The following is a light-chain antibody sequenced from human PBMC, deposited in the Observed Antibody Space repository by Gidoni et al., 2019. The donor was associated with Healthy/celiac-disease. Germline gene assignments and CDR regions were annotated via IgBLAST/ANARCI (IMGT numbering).Light chain of an antibody. V-gene: IGLV3-9*01. CDR2: RDS. Sequence: DQLTSPLSLSVALGQTARITCRGNNIGSKNVHWYQQKPGQAPVLVIYRDSNRPSGIPERFSGSNSGNTATLTISRAQAGDEADYYCQVWDSSTVVFGGGTKLTVL. J-gene: IGLJ2*01. CDR1: NIGSKN. CDR3: QVWDSSTVV.